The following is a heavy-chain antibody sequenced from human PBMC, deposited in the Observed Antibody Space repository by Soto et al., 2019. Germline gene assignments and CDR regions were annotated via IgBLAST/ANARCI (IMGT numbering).Heavy chain of an antibody. J-gene: IGHJ6*02. D-gene: IGHD6-13*01. V-gene: IGHV3-23*01. CDR3: AKALGGAGTRAGMDF. Sequence: EVQLLASGGGLVQPGGSLRPSGAASGFTFSNYAMSWVRQAPGKGLEWVSAISASGGTTYYADSVKGRFTISRDNSKNTRYLQMNSLRAEDTAVYYCAKALGGAGTRAGMDFWGQGTTVTVSS. CDR2: ISASGGTT. CDR1: GFTFSNYA.